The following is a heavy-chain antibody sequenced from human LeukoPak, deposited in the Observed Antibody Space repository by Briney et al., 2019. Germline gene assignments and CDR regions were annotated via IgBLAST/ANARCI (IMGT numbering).Heavy chain of an antibody. D-gene: IGHD1-26*01. CDR1: GFTFSSYS. Sequence: PGGSLRLSCAASGFTFSSYSMNWVRQAPGRGLEWVSSISSSSSYIYYADSVKGRFTISRDNAKNSLYLQMNSLRAEDTAEYYCARDSGYAFDIWGQGTMVTVSS. V-gene: IGHV3-21*01. CDR2: ISSSSSYI. J-gene: IGHJ3*02. CDR3: ARDSGYAFDI.